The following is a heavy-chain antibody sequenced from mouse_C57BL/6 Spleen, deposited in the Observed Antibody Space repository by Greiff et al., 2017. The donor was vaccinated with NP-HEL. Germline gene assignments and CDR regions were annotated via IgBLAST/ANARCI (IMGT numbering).Heavy chain of an antibody. J-gene: IGHJ2*01. Sequence: DVMLVESGGDLVKPGGSLKLSCAASGFTFSSYGMSWVRQTPDKRLEWVATISSGGSYTYYPDSVKGRFTISRDNAKNTLYLQMSSLKSEDTAMYYCARPQVGYYFDYWGQGTTLTVSS. V-gene: IGHV5-6*02. CDR2: ISSGGSYT. CDR3: ARPQVGYYFDY. CDR1: GFTFSSYG. D-gene: IGHD4-1*01.